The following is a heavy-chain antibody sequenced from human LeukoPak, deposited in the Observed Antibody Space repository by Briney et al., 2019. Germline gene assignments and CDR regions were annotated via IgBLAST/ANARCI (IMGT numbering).Heavy chain of an antibody. V-gene: IGHV4-30-2*01. J-gene: IGHJ3*02. CDR2: IYHSGST. Sequence: PSETLSLTCTVSGGSISSGGYYWSWIRQPPGKGLEWIGYIYHSGSTYYNPSLKSRVTISVDKSKNQFSLNLSSVTAADTAVYYCARDEASPQGSAFDIWGQGTMVTVSS. D-gene: IGHD3-10*01. CDR3: ARDEASPQGSAFDI. CDR1: GGSISSGGYY.